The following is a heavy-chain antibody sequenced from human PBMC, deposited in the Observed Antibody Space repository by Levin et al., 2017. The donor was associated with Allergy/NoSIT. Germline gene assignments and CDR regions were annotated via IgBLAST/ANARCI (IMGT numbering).Heavy chain of an antibody. CDR2: ITHSGST. V-gene: IGHV4-34*01. CDR1: GGSFSGYY. D-gene: IGHD2-15*01. J-gene: IGHJ5*02. CDR3: VRGSYCSGGSCYSIWFDP. Sequence: RASETLSLTCTFYGGSFSGYYWNWIRQPPGRGLEWIGEITHSGSTNYNPSLKSRVTISVDTSKNQFSLRLSSVTAAATAVYYCVRGSYCSGGSCYSIWFDPWGQGTLVTVSS.